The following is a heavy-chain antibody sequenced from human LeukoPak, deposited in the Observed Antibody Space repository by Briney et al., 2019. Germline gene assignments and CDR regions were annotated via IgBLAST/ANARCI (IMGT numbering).Heavy chain of an antibody. Sequence: GGSLRLSCAASGFTVSSNYKSWVRQAPGKGLEWVPVIYSGGSTYYADSVKGRFTISRDNSKNTLYLQMNSLRAEDTAVYYCASNKYSSSWYTDYWGQGTLVTVSS. CDR2: IYSGGST. V-gene: IGHV3-66*01. D-gene: IGHD6-13*01. CDR3: ASNKYSSSWYTDY. J-gene: IGHJ4*02. CDR1: GFTVSSNY.